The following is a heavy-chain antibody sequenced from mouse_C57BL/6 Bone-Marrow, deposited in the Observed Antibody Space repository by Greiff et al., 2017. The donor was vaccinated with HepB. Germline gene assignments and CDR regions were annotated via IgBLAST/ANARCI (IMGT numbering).Heavy chain of an antibody. CDR2: ISNLAYSI. D-gene: IGHD1-1*01. Sequence: EVKVVESGGGLVQPGGSLKLSCAASGFTFSDYGMAWVRQAPRKGPEWVAFISNLAYSIYYADTVTGRFTISRENAKNTLYLEMSSLRSEDTAMYYCARHSPDYYGSSYRYFDVWGTGTTVTVSS. CDR1: GFTFSDYG. J-gene: IGHJ1*03. CDR3: ARHSPDYYGSSYRYFDV. V-gene: IGHV5-15*01.